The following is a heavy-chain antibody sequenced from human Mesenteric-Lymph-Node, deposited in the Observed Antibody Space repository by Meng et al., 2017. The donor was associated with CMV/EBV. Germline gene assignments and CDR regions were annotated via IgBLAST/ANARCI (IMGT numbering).Heavy chain of an antibody. CDR3: AREGPMITFGGATFDY. Sequence: GYTFTGYYRHWVRQAPGQGLEWMGWINPNSGGTNYAQKFQGWVTMTRDTSISTAYMELSRLRSDDTAVYHCAREGPMITFGGATFDYWGQGTLVTVSS. V-gene: IGHV1-2*04. CDR2: INPNSGGT. J-gene: IGHJ4*02. D-gene: IGHD3-16*01. CDR1: GYTFTGYY.